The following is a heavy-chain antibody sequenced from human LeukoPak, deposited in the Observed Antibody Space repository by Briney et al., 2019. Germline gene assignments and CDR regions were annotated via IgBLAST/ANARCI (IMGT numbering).Heavy chain of an antibody. CDR2: IKQDGSEK. J-gene: IGHJ6*02. V-gene: IGHV3-7*03. CDR1: GFTFSSYW. D-gene: IGHD5-24*01. CDR3: ASGITPGWLQLRYFYGMDV. Sequence: PGGSLRLSCAASGFTFSSYWMSWVRQAPGKGLEWVANIKQDGSEKYYVDSVKGRFTISRDNAKNSLYLQMNSLRAEDTAVYYCASGITPGWLQLRYFYGMDVWGQGTTVTVSS.